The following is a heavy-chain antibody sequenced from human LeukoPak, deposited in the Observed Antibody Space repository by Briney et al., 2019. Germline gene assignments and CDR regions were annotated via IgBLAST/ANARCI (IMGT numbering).Heavy chain of an antibody. D-gene: IGHD6-19*01. CDR3: ARTIAVAARRYYYYGMDV. J-gene: IGHJ6*02. CDR2: ISSSSSYI. V-gene: IGHV3-21*01. Sequence: GSLRLSCAASGFTFSSYSMNWVRQAPGKGLEWVSSISSSSSYIYYADSVKGRFTISRDNAKNSLYLQMNSLRAEDTAVYYCARTIAVAARRYYYYGMDVWGQGTTVTVSS. CDR1: GFTFSSYS.